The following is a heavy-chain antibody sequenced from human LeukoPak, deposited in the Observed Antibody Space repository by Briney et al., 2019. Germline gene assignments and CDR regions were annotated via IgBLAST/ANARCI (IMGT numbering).Heavy chain of an antibody. Sequence: SETLSLTCAVYGGSFSGYYWSWIRQPPGKGLEWIGEINHSGSTNYNPSLKSRVTISVDTSKNQFSLRLSSVTAADTAVYYCARAAAGTGYWGQGTLVTVSS. CDR1: GGSFSGYY. J-gene: IGHJ4*02. V-gene: IGHV4-34*01. CDR3: ARAAAGTGY. D-gene: IGHD6-13*01. CDR2: INHSGST.